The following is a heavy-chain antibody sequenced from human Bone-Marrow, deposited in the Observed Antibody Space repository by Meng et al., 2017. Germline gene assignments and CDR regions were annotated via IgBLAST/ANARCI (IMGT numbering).Heavy chain of an antibody. J-gene: IGHJ2*01. CDR3: ARGRVTTVTTPNWYFDL. D-gene: IGHD4-17*01. CDR2: INHSGST. Sequence: QVEREQGGARMLKPSETLSLTCAVYGGSFSGYYWSWIRQPPGKGLEWIGEINHSGSTNYNPSLKSRVTISVDTSKNQFSLKLSSVTAADTAVYYCARGRVTTVTTPNWYFDLWGRGTLVTSPQ. CDR1: GGSFSGYY. V-gene: IGHV4-34*01.